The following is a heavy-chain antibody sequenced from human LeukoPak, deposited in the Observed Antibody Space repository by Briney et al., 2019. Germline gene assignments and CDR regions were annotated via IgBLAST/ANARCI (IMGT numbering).Heavy chain of an antibody. V-gene: IGHV3-74*03. D-gene: IGHD4-23*01. CDR3: ARGIRWLDY. J-gene: IGHJ4*02. CDR1: VFTLSICW. Sequence: GGSLSLSCAPSVFTLSICWMHCVRRSPQGGVGEVSGNKSNGKTTKYEDSAKGRLTISTDNDNNTMYLQMNSLRAEDTAVYYCARGIRWLDYWGQGSLVTVSS. CDR2: NKSNGKTT.